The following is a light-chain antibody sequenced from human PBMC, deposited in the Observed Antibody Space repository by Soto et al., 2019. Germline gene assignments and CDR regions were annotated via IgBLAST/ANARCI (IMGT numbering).Light chain of an antibody. CDR2: KAS. CDR3: QQYNNYWT. J-gene: IGKJ1*01. Sequence: DIQMTQSPSTLYASVGDRVTITCRASQSCGTSLAWYQQRPGKAPNLLIYKASNLESRVPSRFSGSGSGTEFTLTISSVQPDDFATYYCQQYNNYWTFGQGTKVEIK. CDR1: QSCGTS. V-gene: IGKV1-5*03.